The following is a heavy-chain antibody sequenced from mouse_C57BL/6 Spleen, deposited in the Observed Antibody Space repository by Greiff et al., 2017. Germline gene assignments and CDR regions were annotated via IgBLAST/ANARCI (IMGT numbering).Heavy chain of an antibody. CDR2: ISDGGSYT. V-gene: IGHV5-4*01. J-gene: IGHJ2*01. Sequence: EVNLVESGGGLVKPGGSLKLSCAASGFTFSSYAMSWVRQTPEKRLEWVATISDGGSYTYYPDNVKGRFTISRDNAKNNLYLQMSHLKSEDTAMYYCTRDGGHYFDYWGQGTTLTVSS. CDR1: GFTFSSYA. CDR3: TRDGGHYFDY.